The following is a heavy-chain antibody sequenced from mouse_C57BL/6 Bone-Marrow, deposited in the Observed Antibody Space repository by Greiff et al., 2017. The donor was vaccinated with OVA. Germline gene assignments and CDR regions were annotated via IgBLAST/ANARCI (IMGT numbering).Heavy chain of an antibody. D-gene: IGHD1-1*01. Sequence: EVKLVESGGGLVKPGGSLKLSCAASGFTFSSYAMSWVRQTPEQRLEWVATISDGGSYTYYPDHVKGRFTLSRDNATHTLYLQMSHLTSEDTAMYYGERDPGYYYGSSYWYFDVWGTGTTVTVSS. J-gene: IGHJ1*03. V-gene: IGHV5-4*01. CDR1: GFTFSSYA. CDR3: ERDPGYYYGSSYWYFDV. CDR2: ISDGGSYT.